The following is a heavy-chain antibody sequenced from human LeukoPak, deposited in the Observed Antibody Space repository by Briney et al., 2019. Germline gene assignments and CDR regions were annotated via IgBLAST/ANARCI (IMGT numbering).Heavy chain of an antibody. V-gene: IGHV1-3*02. J-gene: IGHJ4*02. D-gene: IGHD6-19*01. CDR1: RYTFTNYA. CDR2: SNAANGHT. Sequence: GASVKVSCKASRYTFTNYAIDWVRQAPGQRFEWMGWSNAANGHTKYSQEFQDRITITRDTFATTAYMELSRLRSDDTAVYYCARESSGWYVDYWGQGTLVTVSS. CDR3: ARESSGWYVDY.